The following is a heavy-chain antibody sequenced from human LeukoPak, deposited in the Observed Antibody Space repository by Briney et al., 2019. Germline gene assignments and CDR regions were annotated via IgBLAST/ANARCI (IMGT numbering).Heavy chain of an antibody. CDR1: GFTFSSYD. V-gene: IGHV3-13*01. J-gene: IGHJ3*02. CDR2: IGIAGDT. CDR3: IRGGIQVSGIDAFDI. Sequence: GGSPRLSCAASGFTFSSYDMHWVRQAPGRGLEWVSAIGIAGDTYYPDSVKGRFTNSRGNAKNSMYLQMNSLKDGDTAVYYCIRGGIQVSGIDAFDIWGQGTMVTVSS. D-gene: IGHD5/OR15-5a*01.